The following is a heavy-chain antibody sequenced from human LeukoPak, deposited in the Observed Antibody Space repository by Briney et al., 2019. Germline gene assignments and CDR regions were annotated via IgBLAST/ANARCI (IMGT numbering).Heavy chain of an antibody. Sequence: ASVKVSCKASGYTFTGYYMHWVRQAPGQGLEWMGWISPNSGGTNYAQKFQGRVTMTRDTSISTAYMELSRLRSDDTAVYYCARSPPIQLWLEYYFGYWGQGTLVTVSS. CDR1: GYTFTGYY. J-gene: IGHJ4*02. V-gene: IGHV1-2*02. D-gene: IGHD5-18*01. CDR3: ARSPPIQLWLEYYFGY. CDR2: ISPNSGGT.